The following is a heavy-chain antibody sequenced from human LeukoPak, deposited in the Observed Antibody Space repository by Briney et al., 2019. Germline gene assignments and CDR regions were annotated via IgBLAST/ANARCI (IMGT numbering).Heavy chain of an antibody. Sequence: SETLSLTCAVYGGSFSGYYWSWIRQPPGKGLEWIGEINHSGSTNYNPSLKSRVTISVDTSKNQFSLKLSSVTAADTAVYYCARGPPGGYQLNSLPADYYYMDVWGKGTTVTISS. D-gene: IGHD1-26*01. V-gene: IGHV4-34*01. CDR1: GGSFSGYY. CDR2: INHSGST. CDR3: ARGPPGGYQLNSLPADYYYMDV. J-gene: IGHJ6*03.